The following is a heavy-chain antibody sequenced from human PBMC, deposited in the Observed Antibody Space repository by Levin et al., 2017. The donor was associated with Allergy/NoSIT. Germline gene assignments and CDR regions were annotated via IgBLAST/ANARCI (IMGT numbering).Heavy chain of an antibody. Sequence: SQTLSLTCTVSGGSISSSSYYWGWIRQPPGKGLEWIGSIYYSGSTYYNPSLKSRVTISVDTSKNQFSLKLSSVTAADTAVYYCASLSRGYSYGYYDYYYMDVWGKGTTVTVSS. CDR3: ASLSRGYSYGYYDYYYMDV. V-gene: IGHV4-39*01. CDR1: GGSISSSSYY. J-gene: IGHJ6*03. D-gene: IGHD5-18*01. CDR2: IYYSGST.